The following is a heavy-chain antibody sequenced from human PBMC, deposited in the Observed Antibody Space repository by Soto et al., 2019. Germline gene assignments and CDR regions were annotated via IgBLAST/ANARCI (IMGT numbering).Heavy chain of an antibody. CDR2: INHSGST. CDR3: ARGGGDWYSDL. V-gene: IGHV4-34*01. J-gene: IGHJ2*01. CDR1: GGSFSGDY. Sequence: QVQLQQWGAGLLKPSETLSLTCVVYGGSFSGDYWSWLRQPPGKGLEWIGEINHSGSTDYSPSLKGRVTISADTSKNQFSLGLSSVTAADTAVYYCARGGGDWYSDLWGRGTLVTVSS.